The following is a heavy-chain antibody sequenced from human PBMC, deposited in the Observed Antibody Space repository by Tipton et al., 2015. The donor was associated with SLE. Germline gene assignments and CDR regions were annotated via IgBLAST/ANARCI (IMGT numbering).Heavy chain of an antibody. V-gene: IGHV3-33*01. D-gene: IGHD2-15*01. CDR1: GFTFSSYG. J-gene: IGHJ4*02. Sequence: SLRLSCAASGFTFSSYGMHWVRQAPGKGLEWVAVIWYDGSNKYYADSVKGRFTISRDNSKNTLYLQMNSPRAEDTAVYYCARDRGIVVAYYFDYWGQGTLVTVSS. CDR2: IWYDGSNK. CDR3: ARDRGIVVAYYFDY.